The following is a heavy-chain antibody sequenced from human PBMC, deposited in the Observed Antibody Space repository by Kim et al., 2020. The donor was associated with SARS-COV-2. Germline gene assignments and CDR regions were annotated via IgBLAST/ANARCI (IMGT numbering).Heavy chain of an antibody. J-gene: IGHJ3*02. CDR1: GYTLTELS. CDR2: FDPEDGET. V-gene: IGHV1-24*01. D-gene: IGHD2-15*01. Sequence: ASVKVSCKVSGYTLTELSMHWVRQAPGKGLEWMGGFDPEDGETIYAQKFQGRVTMTEDTSTDTAYMELSSLRSEDTAVYYCATDFPSCSGGSCYLDAFDIWGQGTMVTVSS. CDR3: ATDFPSCSGGSCYLDAFDI.